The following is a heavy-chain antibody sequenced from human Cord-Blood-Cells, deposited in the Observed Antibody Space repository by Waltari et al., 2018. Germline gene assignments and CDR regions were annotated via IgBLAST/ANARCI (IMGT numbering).Heavy chain of an antibody. V-gene: IGHV1-8*01. J-gene: IGHJ3*02. CDR3: AIDGSYYDAFDI. CDR1: GYTFTSYA. Sequence: VPLVQSGAEVKNPGASVQVSCKDSGYTFTSYAINWVQQATGQGLEWMGWMNPNSGNTGYAQKFQGRVTMTRNTSISTAYMELSSLRSEDTAVYYCAIDGSYYDAFDIWGQGTMVTVSS. D-gene: IGHD1-26*01. CDR2: MNPNSGNT.